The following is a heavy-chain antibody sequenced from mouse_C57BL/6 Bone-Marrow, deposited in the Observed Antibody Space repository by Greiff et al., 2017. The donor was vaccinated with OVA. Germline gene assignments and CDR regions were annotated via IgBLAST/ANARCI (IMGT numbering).Heavy chain of an antibody. D-gene: IGHD1-1*01. CDR1: GYAFSSSW. V-gene: IGHV1-82*01. Sequence: VQLQQSGPELVKPGASVKISCKASGYAFSSSWMNWVKQRPGQGLEWIGRIYPGDGDTNYNGKFKGKATLTADKSSSTAYMQLSSLTSEDSAVYVCANYYGSPWYFDVWGTGTTVTVSS. CDR2: IYPGDGDT. CDR3: ANYYGSPWYFDV. J-gene: IGHJ1*03.